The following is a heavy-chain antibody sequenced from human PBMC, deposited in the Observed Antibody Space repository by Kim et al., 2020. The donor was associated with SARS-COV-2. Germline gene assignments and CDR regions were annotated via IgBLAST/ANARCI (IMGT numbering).Heavy chain of an antibody. J-gene: IGHJ5*02. CDR1: GFTFSSYA. V-gene: IGHV3-23*01. D-gene: IGHD6-19*01. CDR2: ISGSGGST. Sequence: GGSLRLSCAASGFTFSSYAMSWVRQAPGKGLEWVSAISGSGGSTYYADSGKGRFTISRDNSKNTLYLQMNSLRAEDTAVYYCAKDPGSSGWSNWFDPWGQGTLVTVSS. CDR3: AKDPGSSGWSNWFDP.